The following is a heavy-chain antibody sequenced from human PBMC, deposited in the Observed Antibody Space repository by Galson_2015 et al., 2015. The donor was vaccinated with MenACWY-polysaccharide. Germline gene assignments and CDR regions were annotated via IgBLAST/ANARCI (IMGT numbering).Heavy chain of an antibody. Sequence: SLRLSCAASGFTFSTYNMNWVRQAPGKGLEWVSSISSSSSYINYADSVKGRFTISRDNAKNLVFLQMSNLRVEDTAVYYCARDFVAVSGGIFDFWGQGSPVSVSS. CDR1: GFTFSTYN. J-gene: IGHJ4*02. CDR3: ARDFVAVSGGIFDF. V-gene: IGHV3-21*01. D-gene: IGHD2-15*01. CDR2: ISSSSSYI.